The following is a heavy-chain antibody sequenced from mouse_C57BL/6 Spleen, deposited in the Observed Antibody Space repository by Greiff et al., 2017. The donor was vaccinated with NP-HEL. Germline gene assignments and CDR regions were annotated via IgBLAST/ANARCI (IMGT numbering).Heavy chain of an antibody. J-gene: IGHJ1*03. CDR1: GFTFTDYY. CDR3: ARDYGSPYWYFDV. CDR2: IRNKANGYTT. Sequence: DVKLVESGGGSVQPGGSLSLSCAASGFTFTDYYMSWVRQPPGKALEWLGFIRNKANGYTTEYSASVKGRFTISRDNSQSILYLQMNALRAEDRATYYCARDYGSPYWYFDVWGTGTTVTVSS. V-gene: IGHV7-3*01. D-gene: IGHD1-1*01.